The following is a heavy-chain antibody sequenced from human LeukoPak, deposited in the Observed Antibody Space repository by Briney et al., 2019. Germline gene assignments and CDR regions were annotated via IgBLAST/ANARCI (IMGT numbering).Heavy chain of an antibody. V-gene: IGHV4-4*02. J-gene: IGHJ6*03. CDR2: IFHSGST. Sequence: PSETLSLTCAVSGGSISSNNWWSWVRQSPEKGLQWIGEIFHSGSTNYNPSLKSRVTISVDTSKNQFSLKLSSVTAADTAVYYCARVATYYYGSGIHTKNVYYMDVWGKGTTVTISS. D-gene: IGHD3-10*01. CDR1: GGSISSNNW. CDR3: ARVATYYYGSGIHTKNVYYMDV.